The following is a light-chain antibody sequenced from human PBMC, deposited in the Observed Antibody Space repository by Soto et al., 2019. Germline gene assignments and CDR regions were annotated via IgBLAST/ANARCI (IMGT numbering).Light chain of an antibody. CDR2: EAS. CDR1: QSIVNW. J-gene: IGKJ1*01. V-gene: IGKV1-5*03. CDR3: QQYKSYPLT. Sequence: DLQMPQSPSTLSASEGDRVTISFRASQSIVNWLALYQQKPGRAPKFLIYEASSLESGVPSRFSGSGSGTEFTLTISGLQPDDFATYYCQQYKSYPLTFGQGTKVDIK.